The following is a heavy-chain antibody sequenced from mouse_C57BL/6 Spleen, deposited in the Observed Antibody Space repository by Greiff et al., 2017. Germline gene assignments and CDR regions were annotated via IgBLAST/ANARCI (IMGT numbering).Heavy chain of an antibody. CDR3: ARNSNYEAWFAY. J-gene: IGHJ3*01. V-gene: IGHV1-55*01. Sequence: QVQLQQPGAELVKPGASVTMSCTASGYSFTSYWITWVKQRPGQGLEWIGDIYPGSGSTNYNEKFKSKATLTVDTSSSTAYMQLSSLTSEDSAVYYCARNSNYEAWFAYWGQGTRVTVA. CDR1: GYSFTSYW. CDR2: IYPGSGST. D-gene: IGHD2-5*01.